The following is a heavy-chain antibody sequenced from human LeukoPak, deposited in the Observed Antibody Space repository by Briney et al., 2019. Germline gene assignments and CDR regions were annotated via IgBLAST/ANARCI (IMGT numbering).Heavy chain of an antibody. CDR3: ARDSNPHYDYVWGSYNF. D-gene: IGHD3-16*01. CDR2: INAGNGNT. V-gene: IGHV1-3*01. J-gene: IGHJ4*02. CDR1: GYTFTSYA. Sequence: ASVKVSCKASGYTFTSYAMHWVRQAPGQRLEWMGWINAGNGNTKYSQKFQGRVTITRDTSASTAYMELSSLRSEDTAVYYCARDSNPHYDYVWGSYNFWSQGTLVTVSS.